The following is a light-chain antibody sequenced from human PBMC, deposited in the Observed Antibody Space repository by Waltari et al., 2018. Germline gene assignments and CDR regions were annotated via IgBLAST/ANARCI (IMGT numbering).Light chain of an antibody. CDR1: QSVSSAY. J-gene: IGKJ4*01. Sequence: EIVLTQSPGTLSLSPGERATLSCRASQSVSSAYFAWYQHKPGQAPRLVMFATSIRGTGIPDRFGGGGSGIDFTLTISRLEPEDFAVYYCQQYGSSITFGGGTKVEIK. CDR2: ATS. CDR3: QQYGSSIT. V-gene: IGKV3-20*01.